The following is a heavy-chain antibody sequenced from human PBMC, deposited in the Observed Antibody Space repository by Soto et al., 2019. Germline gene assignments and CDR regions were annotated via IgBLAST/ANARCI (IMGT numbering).Heavy chain of an antibody. Sequence: ASVKVSCKASGGTFSSYAISWVRQAPGQGLEWMGGIIPIFGTANYAQKFQGRVTITADESTSTAYMELSSLSFEDTAVYYCAIYSGSYYDPADYWGRGTLVTVSS. D-gene: IGHD1-26*01. CDR2: IIPIFGTA. CDR1: GGTFSSYA. CDR3: AIYSGSYYDPADY. J-gene: IGHJ4*02. V-gene: IGHV1-69*13.